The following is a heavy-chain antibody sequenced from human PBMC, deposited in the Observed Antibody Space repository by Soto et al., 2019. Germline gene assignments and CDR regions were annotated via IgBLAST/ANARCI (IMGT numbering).Heavy chain of an antibody. D-gene: IGHD3-22*01. J-gene: IGHJ3*02. CDR3: ARGPYYYDSSGQEDAFDI. V-gene: IGHV1-2*04. Sequence: EASVKVSCMASGYTFTGYYMHWVRQAPGQGLEWMGWINPNSGGTNYAQKFQGWVTMTRDTSISTAYMELSRLRSDDTAVYYCARGPYYYDSSGQEDAFDIWGQGTMVTVSS. CDR1: GYTFTGYY. CDR2: INPNSGGT.